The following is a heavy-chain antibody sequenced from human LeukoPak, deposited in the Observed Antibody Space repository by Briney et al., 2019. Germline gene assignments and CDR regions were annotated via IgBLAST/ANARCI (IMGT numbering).Heavy chain of an antibody. D-gene: IGHD6-19*01. J-gene: IGHJ4*02. V-gene: IGHV3-53*01. Sequence: GGSLRLSCAAYGFTVITNDMTWVRQAPGKGLEWVSALNSDGNTKYADSVQGRFTISRENSKNNLYLEMNSMSTDDTAAYYCARCVEPVAANTLAYWGQGTLVTVSS. CDR2: LNSDGNT. CDR3: ARCVEPVAANTLAY. CDR1: GFTVITND.